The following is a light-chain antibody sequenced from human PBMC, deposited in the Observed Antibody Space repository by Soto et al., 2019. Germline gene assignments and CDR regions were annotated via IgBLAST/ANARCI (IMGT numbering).Light chain of an antibody. CDR1: ALPKQY. J-gene: IGLJ2*01. CDR3: QSAYSSGTHGGE. V-gene: IGLV3-25*03. Sequence: SYELTQPPSVSVSPGQTARITCSGDALPKQYAYWYQQKPGQAPVLVIYKDSERPSGIPERFSGSSSGTTVTLTISGVQAEDEADYYCQSAYSSGTHGGEFGGGTKLTVL. CDR2: KDS.